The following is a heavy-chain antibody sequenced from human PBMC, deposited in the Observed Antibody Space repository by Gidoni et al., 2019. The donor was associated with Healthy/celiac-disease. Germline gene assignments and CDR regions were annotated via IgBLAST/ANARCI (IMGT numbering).Heavy chain of an antibody. CDR1: GFPFDDYT. V-gene: IGHV3-43*01. Sequence: EVQLVESGGVVVQPGGSLRLSCAASGFPFDDYTMHWVRQAPGKGLELVSLISWDGGSTYYADSVKGRFTISRDNSKNSLYLQMNSLRTEDTALYYCAKDIMAYCGGDCSGYFDLWGRGTLVTVSS. CDR2: ISWDGGST. D-gene: IGHD2-21*02. CDR3: AKDIMAYCGGDCSGYFDL. J-gene: IGHJ2*01.